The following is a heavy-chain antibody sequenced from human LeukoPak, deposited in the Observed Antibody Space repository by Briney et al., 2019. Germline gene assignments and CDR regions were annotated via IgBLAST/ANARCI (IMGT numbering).Heavy chain of an antibody. CDR3: ARALYSSSWYYFDY. V-gene: IGHV4-59*08. J-gene: IGHJ4*02. Sequence: SETLSLTCTVSGDSISSYYWTWIRQPPGKGLEWIGYIYYTGNTNYNPSLKSRVTISVDTSKNHFSLKLGVVTAADTAVYYCARALYSSSWYYFDYWGQGTLVTVSS. CDR2: IYYTGNT. CDR1: GDSISSYY. D-gene: IGHD6-13*01.